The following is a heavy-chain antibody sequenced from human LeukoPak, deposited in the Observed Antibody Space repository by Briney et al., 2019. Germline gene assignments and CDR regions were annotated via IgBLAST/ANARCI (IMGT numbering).Heavy chain of an antibody. CDR3: ARLVAGGLDY. CDR2: IIPIFGTA. CDR1: GGTFSSYA. J-gene: IGHJ4*02. V-gene: IGHV1-69*13. Sequence: ASVKVSCKASGGTFSSYAISWVRQAPGQGLEWMGGIIPIFGTANYAQQFQSRVTITADESTSTAYMELSSLRSEDTAVYYCARLVAGGLDYWGQGTLVTVSS. D-gene: IGHD6-19*01.